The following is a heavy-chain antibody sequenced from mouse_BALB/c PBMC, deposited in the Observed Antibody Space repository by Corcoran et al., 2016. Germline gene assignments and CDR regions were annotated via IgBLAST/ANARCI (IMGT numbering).Heavy chain of an antibody. Sequence: EVQLQQSGAELVKPGASVKLSCTASGFNIKDTYMHWVKQRPEQGLEWIGRFDPANGNTKYDPKFQGKATITADTSSNTAYLQLSSLTSEDTAVYYCARSNWFDYWGQGTTLTVSS. CDR2: FDPANGNT. CDR1: GFNIKDTY. D-gene: IGHD4-1*01. V-gene: IGHV14-3*02. CDR3: ARSNWFDY. J-gene: IGHJ2*01.